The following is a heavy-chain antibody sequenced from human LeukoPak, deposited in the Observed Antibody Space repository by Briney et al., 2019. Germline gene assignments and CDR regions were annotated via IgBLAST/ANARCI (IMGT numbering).Heavy chain of an antibody. Sequence: GESLKISCKGSGYSFATHWIGWVRQMPGKGLEWMGIIYPRDSETRYNPSFQGQVTISADKSISTAYLQWSSLKASDTAMYYCARIYLRGVTSYSGMDVWGKGTTVTVSS. D-gene: IGHD3-10*01. J-gene: IGHJ6*04. CDR3: ARIYLRGVTSYSGMDV. CDR2: IYPRDSET. CDR1: GYSFATHW. V-gene: IGHV5-51*01.